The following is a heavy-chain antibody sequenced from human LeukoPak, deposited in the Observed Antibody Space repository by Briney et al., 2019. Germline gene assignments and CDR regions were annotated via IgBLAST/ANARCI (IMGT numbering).Heavy chain of an antibody. CDR3: ARDGDWIQLPTL. V-gene: IGHV4-59*01. D-gene: IGHD5-18*01. CDR1: GGSISSYY. CDR2: IYYSGST. J-gene: IGHJ4*02. Sequence: SETLSLTCTVSGGSISSYYWSWIRQPPGKGLEWIGYIYYSGSTNYNLSLKSRVTISVDTSKNQFSLKLSSVTAADTAVYYCARDGDWIQLPTLWGQGTLVTVSS.